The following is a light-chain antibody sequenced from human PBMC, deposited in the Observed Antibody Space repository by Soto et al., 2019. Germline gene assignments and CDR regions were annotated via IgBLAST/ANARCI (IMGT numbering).Light chain of an antibody. J-gene: IGKJ1*01. V-gene: IGKV1-5*03. CDR3: QQSYSNPWT. CDR2: TAS. CDR1: QSVSSW. Sequence: DIEMTQSPSTLSASLGDRVTITCRASQSVSSWLAWYQQKPGKAPNLLIYTASSLESGVPSRFSGSGSGTEFTLTISSLQPDDFETYYCQQSYSNPWTFGQGTKVDIK.